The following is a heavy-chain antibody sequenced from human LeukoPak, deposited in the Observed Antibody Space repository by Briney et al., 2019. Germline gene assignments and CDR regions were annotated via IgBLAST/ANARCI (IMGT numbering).Heavy chain of an antibody. CDR2: ISWNSGSI. J-gene: IGHJ3*02. V-gene: IGHV3-9*01. Sequence: PGGSLRLSCAASGFTFDDYAMHWVRQAPGKGLEWVSGISWNSGSIGYADSVKGRLTISRDNAKNSLYLQMNSLRAEDTALYYCAKDIYGDYIPDAFDIWGQGTMVTVSS. CDR3: AKDIYGDYIPDAFDI. D-gene: IGHD4-17*01. CDR1: GFTFDDYA.